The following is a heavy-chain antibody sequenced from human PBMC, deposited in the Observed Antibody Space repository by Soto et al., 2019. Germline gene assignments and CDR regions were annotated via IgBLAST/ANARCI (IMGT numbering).Heavy chain of an antibody. CDR1: GGTFSSYA. V-gene: IGHV1-69*01. J-gene: IGHJ6*02. CDR2: IIPIFGTA. D-gene: IGHD5-12*01. CDR3: ARERGYSGFALPYGMDV. Sequence: QVQLVQSGAEVKKPGSSVKVSCKASGGTFSSYAISWVRQAPGQGLEWMGGIIPIFGTANYAQKFQGRVTITADETTSTDYMELSSLRSEDTAVYYCARERGYSGFALPYGMDVWGQGTTVTVSS.